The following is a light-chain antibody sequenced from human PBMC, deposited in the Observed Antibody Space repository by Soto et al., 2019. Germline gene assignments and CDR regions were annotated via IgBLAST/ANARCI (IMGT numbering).Light chain of an antibody. V-gene: IGLV1-36*01. CDR3: SVWDDSLNGPV. J-gene: IGLJ3*02. CDR2: YDD. Sequence: QSVLTQPPSVSAAPRQRVTISCSGSSSNIGNNAVNWYQQFPGKAPKLLIHYDDRVPSGVSDRFSGSKSGTSSSLAISGVQSEDDADYSCSVWDDSLNGPVFAGGTKLTVL. CDR1: SSNIGNNA.